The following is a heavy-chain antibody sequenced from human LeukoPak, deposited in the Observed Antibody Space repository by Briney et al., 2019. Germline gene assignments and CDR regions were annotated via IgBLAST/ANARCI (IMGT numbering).Heavy chain of an antibody. J-gene: IGHJ4*02. Sequence: GGSLRLSCAASGFTFDDYGMSWVRQASGKGLEWVSGINWNGGSTGYADSVKGRFTISRDNAKNSLYLQMNSLRAEDTALYYCARVVGAKYYFDYWGQGTLVTVSS. CDR3: ARVVGAKYYFDY. V-gene: IGHV3-20*04. D-gene: IGHD1-26*01. CDR1: GFTFDDYG. CDR2: INWNGGST.